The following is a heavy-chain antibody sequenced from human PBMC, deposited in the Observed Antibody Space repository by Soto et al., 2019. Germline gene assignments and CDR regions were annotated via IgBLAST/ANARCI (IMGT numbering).Heavy chain of an antibody. Sequence: HGESLKISCKASGYSFTTFWIGWVRQMPDKGLEWMGIIFPLDSETRYSPSFQGQVTMSADKSTSTAYLQWSSLKASDTAMYYCVRHSGPHPSDFWGQGTLVTVSS. CDR3: VRHSGPHPSDF. V-gene: IGHV5-51*01. CDR1: GYSFTTFW. D-gene: IGHD2-15*01. J-gene: IGHJ4*02. CDR2: IFPLDSET.